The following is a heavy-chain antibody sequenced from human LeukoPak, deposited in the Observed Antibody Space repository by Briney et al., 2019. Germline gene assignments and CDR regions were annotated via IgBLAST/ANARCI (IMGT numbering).Heavy chain of an antibody. CDR2: ISGSGGST. Sequence: PGGSLRLSCAASGFTFSSYAMSWVRQAPGKGREWVSAISGSGGSTYYADSVKGRFTISRDNSKNTLYLQMNSLRAEDTAVYYCAKDRLGYSYGIGFDYWGQGTLVTVSS. V-gene: IGHV3-23*01. J-gene: IGHJ4*02. CDR1: GFTFSSYA. CDR3: AKDRLGYSYGIGFDY. D-gene: IGHD5-18*01.